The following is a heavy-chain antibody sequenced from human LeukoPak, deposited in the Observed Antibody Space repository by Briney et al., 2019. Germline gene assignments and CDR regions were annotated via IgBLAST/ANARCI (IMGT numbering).Heavy chain of an antibody. D-gene: IGHD6-6*01. V-gene: IGHV4-61*02. J-gene: IGHJ6*03. CDR3: ARVGSSSGYYYYYMDV. Sequence: PSETLSLTCTVSGGSISSGSYYWSWIRQPAGKGLEWIGRIYTSGSTNYNPSLKSRVTISVDTSKNQFSLKLSSVTAADTAVYYCARVGSSSGYYYYYMDVWGKGTTVTVSS. CDR2: IYTSGST. CDR1: GGSISSGSYY.